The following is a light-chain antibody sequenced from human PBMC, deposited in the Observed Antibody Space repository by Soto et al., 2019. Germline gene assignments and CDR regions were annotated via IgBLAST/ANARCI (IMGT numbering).Light chain of an antibody. V-gene: IGKV1-39*01. CDR2: AAS. CDR3: QQSYSSPYT. Sequence: DIQMTQSPSSLSAYVGGRVTITCRASQTSSSYLNWYQQTPGRAPALLIFAASTLQSGVPSRFSGSGSGTDFTLTISSLQPPDFATDYCQQSYSSPYTFGPGTKLEIK. J-gene: IGKJ2*01. CDR1: QTSSSY.